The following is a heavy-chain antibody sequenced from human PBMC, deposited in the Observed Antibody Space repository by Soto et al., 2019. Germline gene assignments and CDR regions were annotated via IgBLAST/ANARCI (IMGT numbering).Heavy chain of an antibody. D-gene: IGHD6-13*01. J-gene: IGHJ3*02. CDR2: INPNSGGT. CDR3: ARAFSSSWFQAFDI. V-gene: IGHV1-2*04. Sequence: ASVKVSCKASGYTFAGYYMHWVRQAPGQGLEWMGWINPNSGGTNYAQKFQGWVTMTRDTSISTAYMELSRLRSDDTAVYYCARAFSSSWFQAFDIWGQGTMVTVSS. CDR1: GYTFAGYY.